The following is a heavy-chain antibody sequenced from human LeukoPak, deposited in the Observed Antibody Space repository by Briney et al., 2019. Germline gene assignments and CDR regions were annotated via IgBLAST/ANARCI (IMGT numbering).Heavy chain of an antibody. CDR3: AKVSSSSGIRYFDY. CDR2: ISGNTGST. D-gene: IGHD6-6*01. CDR1: GFTLSSNA. J-gene: IGHJ4*02. V-gene: IGHV3-23*01. Sequence: GGPLRLSCAASGFTLSSNAMSGVPRSPGKALEWVSLISGNTGSTYYAVSVKGRFTISRDITKNTLYLQMNSLRAEDTATYYCAKVSSSSGIRYFDYWGQGTLVTVSS.